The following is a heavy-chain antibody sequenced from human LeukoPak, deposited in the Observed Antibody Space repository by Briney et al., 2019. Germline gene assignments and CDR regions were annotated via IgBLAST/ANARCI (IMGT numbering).Heavy chain of an antibody. CDR3: ARDHLPSPRGYYFDY. J-gene: IGHJ4*02. Sequence: SETLSLTCAVYGGSFSGYYWSWIRQPPGKGLEWIGEINHSGSTNYNPSLKSRVTISVDTSKNQFSLKLSSVTAADTAVYYCARDHLPSPRGYYFDYWGQGTLVTVSS. V-gene: IGHV4-34*01. CDR2: INHSGST. CDR1: GGSFSGYY.